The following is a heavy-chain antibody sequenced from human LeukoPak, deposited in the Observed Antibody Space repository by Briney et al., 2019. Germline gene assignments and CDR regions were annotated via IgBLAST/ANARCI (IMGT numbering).Heavy chain of an antibody. CDR3: APSRDGYNYGAN. J-gene: IGHJ4*02. D-gene: IGHD5-24*01. CDR2: ISWNSGSI. V-gene: IGHV3-9*01. CDR1: GSTFDDYA. Sequence: PGGSLRLSCAASGSTFDDYAMHWVRQAPGKGLEWVSGISWNSGSIGYADSVKGRFTISRDNSKNTLYLQMNSLRAEDTAVYYCAPSRDGYNYGANWGQGTLVTVSS.